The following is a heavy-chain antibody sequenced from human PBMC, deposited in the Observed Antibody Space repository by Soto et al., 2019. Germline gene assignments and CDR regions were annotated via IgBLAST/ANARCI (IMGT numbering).Heavy chain of an antibody. J-gene: IGHJ6*03. CDR3: ARDPALNSSYYYYYYMDV. Sequence: SETLSLTCAVYGGSFSGYYWSWIRQPPGKGLEWIGEINHSGSTNYNPSLKSRVTISVDTSKNQFSLKLSSVTAADTAVYYCARDPALNSSYYYYYYMDVWGKGTTVTVSS. CDR2: INHSGST. V-gene: IGHV4-34*01. CDR1: GGSFSGYY. D-gene: IGHD1-20*01.